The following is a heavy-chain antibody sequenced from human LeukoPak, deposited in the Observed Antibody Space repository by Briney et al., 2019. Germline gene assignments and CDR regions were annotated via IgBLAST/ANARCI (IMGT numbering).Heavy chain of an antibody. CDR1: GFTFSTYW. J-gene: IGHJ4*02. V-gene: IGHV3-74*01. Sequence: GGSLRLSCAASGFTFSTYWMHWVRQAPGKGLVRVSRINSDGSDTTYADSVKGRFTISRDNAKNTVYLQMNSLRAEDTAVYYCARGTFGDFNWGPGTLVSVSS. CDR3: ARGTFGDFN. D-gene: IGHD4-17*01. CDR2: INSDGSDT.